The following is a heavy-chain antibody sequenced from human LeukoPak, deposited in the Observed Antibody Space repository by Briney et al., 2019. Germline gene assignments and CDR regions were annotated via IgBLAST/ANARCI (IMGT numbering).Heavy chain of an antibody. CDR1: TFTFSSYG. V-gene: IGHV3-23*01. J-gene: IGHJ3*02. Sequence: PGGPLRLSCGASTFTFSSYGMSWVRQAPGKGLEWVSAISGSGGSTYYADSVKGRFTISRDNSKNSLYLQMNSLRAEDTAVYYCAKDGYCSAGSCFSANDAFDIWGQGTMVTVSS. D-gene: IGHD2-15*01. CDR3: AKDGYCSAGSCFSANDAFDI. CDR2: ISGSGGST.